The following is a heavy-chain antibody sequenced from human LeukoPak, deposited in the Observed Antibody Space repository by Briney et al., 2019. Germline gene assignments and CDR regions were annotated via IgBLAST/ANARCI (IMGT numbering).Heavy chain of an antibody. J-gene: IGHJ4*02. D-gene: IGHD3-22*01. Sequence: PGGSLRLSCAASGFTFNNYGMSWVRRAPGKGLEWVSGISGSGGSTYYADSVKGRFTISRDNSKNTLYLQMNSLRAEDTAVYYCAKGHGGLVVSPNDSWGQGTLVTVSS. CDR3: AKGHGGLVVSPNDS. CDR2: ISGSGGST. CDR1: GFTFNNYG. V-gene: IGHV3-23*01.